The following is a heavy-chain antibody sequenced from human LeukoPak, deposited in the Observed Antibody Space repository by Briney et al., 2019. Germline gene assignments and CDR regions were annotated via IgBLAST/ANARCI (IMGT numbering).Heavy chain of an antibody. CDR2: TYTSGST. CDR3: ARDGYDSSGHNWFDP. D-gene: IGHD3-22*01. J-gene: IGHJ5*02. CDR1: GGSISSGSYY. V-gene: IGHV4-61*02. Sequence: SETLSLTCTVSGGSISSGSYYWSWLRQPAGKGLEWIGRTYTSGSTNYNPSLKSRVTISVDTSKNQFSLKLSSVTAADTAVYYCARDGYDSSGHNWFDPWGQGTLVTVSS.